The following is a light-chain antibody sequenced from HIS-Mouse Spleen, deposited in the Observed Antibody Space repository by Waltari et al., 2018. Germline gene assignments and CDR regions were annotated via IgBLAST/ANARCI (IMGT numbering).Light chain of an antibody. Sequence: SSELTQDPAVSVALGQTVRITCQGDSLRSYYASWYQQKPGQAPVLVIYGKNNRPSGIPDRFSGSSSGNTASLTITGDQAEDEADYYCNSRDSSGNHLVFGTGTKVTVL. CDR1: SLRSYY. CDR3: NSRDSSGNHLV. V-gene: IGLV3-19*01. CDR2: GKN. J-gene: IGLJ1*01.